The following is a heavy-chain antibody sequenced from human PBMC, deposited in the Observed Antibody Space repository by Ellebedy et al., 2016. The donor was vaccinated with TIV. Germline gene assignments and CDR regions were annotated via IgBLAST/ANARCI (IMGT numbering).Heavy chain of an antibody. D-gene: IGHD4-17*01. CDR3: ARAPTVTSVFDC. V-gene: IGHV3-53*01. CDR1: GFTISNNY. CDR2: LHSGGTT. J-gene: IGHJ4*02. Sequence: GGSLRLXXAASGFTISNNYMSWVCQAPGKGLEWVAILHSGGTTFYADSVKGRFTISRDSSKNTLYLQMNSLRVEDTAVYYCARAPTVTSVFDCWGQGTLVTVSS.